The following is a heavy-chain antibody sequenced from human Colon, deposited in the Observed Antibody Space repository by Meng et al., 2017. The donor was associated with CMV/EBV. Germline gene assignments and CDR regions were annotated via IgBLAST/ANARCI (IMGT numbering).Heavy chain of an antibody. CDR3: ARASNSSFDP. Sequence: GESLKISCAASGFSFNAYPIHWVRQAPGKGLEWVAIISHDGKNEYYAESVKGRFTISRDNSQNTVNLHMNSLRGDDTALYYCARASNSSFDPWGQGTLVTVSS. CDR1: GFSFNAYP. J-gene: IGHJ5*02. D-gene: IGHD4-11*01. V-gene: IGHV3-30*04. CDR2: ISHDGKNE.